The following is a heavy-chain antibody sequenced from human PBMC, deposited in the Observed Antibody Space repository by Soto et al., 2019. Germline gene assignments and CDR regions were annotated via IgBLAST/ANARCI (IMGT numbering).Heavy chain of an antibody. CDR3: ARGVVVDFDP. J-gene: IGHJ5*02. CDR1: GDSVTSGTYF. V-gene: IGHV4-61*01. D-gene: IGHD2-21*01. Sequence: QVQLQESGPGLVKPSETLSLTCTVSGDSVTSGTYFWTWIRQPPGKGLEWIGYIYYSGHTKYNPSLESRVTMSVHTVKNQFSLQLNSVTAADTAVYYCARGVVVDFDPWGQGTLVTVSS. CDR2: IYYSGHT.